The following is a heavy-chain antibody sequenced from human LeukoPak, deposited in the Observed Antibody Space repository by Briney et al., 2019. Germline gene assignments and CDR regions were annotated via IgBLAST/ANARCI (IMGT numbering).Heavy chain of an antibody. Sequence: SETLSLTCTVSGGSISSSSYYWGWIRQPPGKGLEWIGSIYYSGSTYYNPSLKSRVTISVDTSKNQFSLKLSSVTAADTAVYYCARLLNYDFWSGYYTGRVLDVWGQGTTVTVSS. CDR3: ARLLNYDFWSGYYTGRVLDV. CDR1: GGSISSSSYY. V-gene: IGHV4-39*01. D-gene: IGHD3-3*01. J-gene: IGHJ6*02. CDR2: IYYSGST.